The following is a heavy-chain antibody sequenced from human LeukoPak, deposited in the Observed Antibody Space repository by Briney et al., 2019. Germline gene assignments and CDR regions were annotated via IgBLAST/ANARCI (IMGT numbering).Heavy chain of an antibody. D-gene: IGHD5-24*01. CDR3: ARDRYGDGFAHFDY. V-gene: IGHV1-2*02. Sequence: ASVKVSCQASGYTFTSYAMHWVRQAPGQGLEWMGWITPSGGTNYPQKFQGRVAITRDTSITTAYMDLSRLTSGDTAVYYCARDRYGDGFAHFDYWGQGALVTVSS. CDR2: ITPSGGT. CDR1: GYTFTSYA. J-gene: IGHJ4*02.